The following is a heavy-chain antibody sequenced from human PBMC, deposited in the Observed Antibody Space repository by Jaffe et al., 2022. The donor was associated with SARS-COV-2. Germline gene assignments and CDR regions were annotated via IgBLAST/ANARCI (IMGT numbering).Heavy chain of an antibody. V-gene: IGHV4-39*01. CDR2: IYYSGST. CDR3: ARLVPAASGRNFPSNWFDP. Sequence: QLQLQESGPGLVKPSETLSLTCTVSGGSISSSSYYWGWIRQPPGKGLEWIGSIYYSGSTYYNPSLKSRVTISVDTSKNQFSLKLSSVTAADTAVYYCARLVPAASGRNFPSNWFDPWGQGTLVTVSS. J-gene: IGHJ5*02. CDR1: GGSISSSSYY. D-gene: IGHD2-2*01.